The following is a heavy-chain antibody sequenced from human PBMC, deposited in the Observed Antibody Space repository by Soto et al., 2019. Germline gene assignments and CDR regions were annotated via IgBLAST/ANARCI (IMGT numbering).Heavy chain of an antibody. CDR2: VDPRSGDR. CDR1: GSTFTDLY. CDR3: ARDNYGTLDY. J-gene: IGHJ4*02. V-gene: IGHV1-2*02. Sequence: QVQLVQSGAELKKPGASVRVSCKPSGSTFTDLYIHWVRQAPGQGLEWRGWVDPRSGDRRNTQKFPGRVTMSRDTSTSTVYMELNSLTSDDTAVYYCARDNYGTLDYWGQGTLVTVSS. D-gene: IGHD3-10*01.